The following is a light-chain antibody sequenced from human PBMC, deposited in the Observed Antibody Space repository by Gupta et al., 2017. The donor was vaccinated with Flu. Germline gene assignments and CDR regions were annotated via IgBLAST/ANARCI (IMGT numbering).Light chain of an antibody. CDR1: QTVSGSY. Sequence: EIVFTQSPGTLSLSPGERATLSCRASQTVSGSYLAWYKKQPGQAPRLLIYGASRRATGIPDRFSGSGYGTDCTLTISRLELEDCAVYYCQQYGSAGSSPQTFGQGTKVEIK. CDR2: GAS. J-gene: IGKJ1*01. V-gene: IGKV3-20*01. CDR3: QQYGSAGSSPQT.